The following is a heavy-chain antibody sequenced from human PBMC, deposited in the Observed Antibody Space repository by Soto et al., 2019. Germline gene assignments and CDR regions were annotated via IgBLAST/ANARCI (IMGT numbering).Heavy chain of an antibody. CDR2: ISGSAIIT. V-gene: IGHV3-23*01. CDR3: VKKFDQPYLSY. D-gene: IGHD3-16*01. CDR1: GFTFSGYA. Sequence: EVQLLESGGGLVQPGGSLRLSCAASGFTFSGYAMSWVRQAPGKGLEWVSTISGSAIITYYADSVKGRFTISSDNSKNTVYLQMNSLSAEDTAVYYCVKKFDQPYLSYWGQGTLVTVSS. J-gene: IGHJ4*02.